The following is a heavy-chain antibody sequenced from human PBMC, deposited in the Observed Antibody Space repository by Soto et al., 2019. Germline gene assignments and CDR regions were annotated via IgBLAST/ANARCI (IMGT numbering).Heavy chain of an antibody. CDR2: IIPIFGTA. V-gene: IGHV1-69*13. D-gene: IGHD6-19*01. CDR1: GGTLSSYA. J-gene: IGHJ4*02. CDR3: ARAGSSGWYGVNLY. Sequence: GASVKVSCKASGGTLSSYAISWVRQAPGQGLEWMGGIIPIFGTANYAQKFQGRVTITADESTSTAYMELSSLRSEDTAVYYCARAGSSGWYGVNLYWGQGTLVTVSS.